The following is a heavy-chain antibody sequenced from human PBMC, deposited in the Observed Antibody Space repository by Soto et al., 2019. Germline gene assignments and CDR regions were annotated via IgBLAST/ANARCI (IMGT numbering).Heavy chain of an antibody. CDR3: ARDQVGGTILPYYYGMDV. CDR2: ITSSGSTI. CDR1: GFTFSDYY. Sequence: QVQLVESGGGLVKPGGSLRLSCAASGFTFSDYYMSWIRQAPGKGLEWISYITSSGSTIYYADSVKGRFTISRDNAKNSLFLQMNSLRAEDTAVYYCARDQVGGTILPYYYGMDVWGQGTTVTVSS. J-gene: IGHJ6*02. D-gene: IGHD5-12*01. V-gene: IGHV3-11*01.